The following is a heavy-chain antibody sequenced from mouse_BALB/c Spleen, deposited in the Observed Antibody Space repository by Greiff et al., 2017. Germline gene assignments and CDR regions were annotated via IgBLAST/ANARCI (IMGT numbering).Heavy chain of an antibody. Sequence: EVKLVESGGGLVKPGGSLKLSCAASGFTFSDYYMYWVRQTPEKRLEWVATISDGSSYTYYPDSVKGRFTISRDNAKNNLYLQMSSLKSEDTAMYYCARTLGSYAMDYWGQGTSVTVSS. CDR2: ISDGSSYT. CDR3: ARTLGSYAMDY. V-gene: IGHV5-4*02. CDR1: GFTFSDYY. J-gene: IGHJ4*01. D-gene: IGHD2-2*01.